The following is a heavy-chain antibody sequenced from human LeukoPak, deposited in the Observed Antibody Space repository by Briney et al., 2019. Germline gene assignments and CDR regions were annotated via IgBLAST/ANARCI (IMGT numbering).Heavy chain of an antibody. D-gene: IGHD2-15*01. CDR1: GYTFTSHD. CDR2: MNPNSGNT. J-gene: IGHJ6*02. V-gene: IGHV1-8*01. Sequence: ASVKVSCKASGYTFTSHDINWVRQATEQGLVWMGWMNPNSGNTGYAQKFQGRVTMTRNTSISTAYMELSSLRSEDTAVYYCARVLPFYCSGGSCYSFMDVWGQGTTVTVSS. CDR3: ARVLPFYCSGGSCYSFMDV.